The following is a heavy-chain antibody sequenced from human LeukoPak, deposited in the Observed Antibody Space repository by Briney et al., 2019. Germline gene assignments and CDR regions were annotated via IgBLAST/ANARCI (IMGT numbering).Heavy chain of an antibody. V-gene: IGHV4-39*01. D-gene: IGHD4-17*01. CDR1: GVSIRSSNSY. CDR3: ARLRAYTVSWFDP. CDR2: IYYSGNT. Sequence: SETLSLTCTVSGVSIRSSNSYWGWIRQPPGKGLEWIGSIYYSGNTYYNASLKSQVSISIDTSKNQFSLKLTSVTAADTAVYYCARLRAYTVSWFDPWGQGTLVTVSS. J-gene: IGHJ5*02.